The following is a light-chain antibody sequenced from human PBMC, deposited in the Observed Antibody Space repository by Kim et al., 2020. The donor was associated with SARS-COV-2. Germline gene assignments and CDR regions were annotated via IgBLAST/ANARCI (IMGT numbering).Light chain of an antibody. Sequence: VHGYQQNPGQPPVLLIYNDSARPSGTPERFSGSNSGTTATATLTISGVEAGDEADYFCQVWDSSSDPYVFGTGTKVTVL. CDR3: QVWDSSSDPYV. J-gene: IGLJ1*01. V-gene: IGLV3-21*04. CDR2: NDS.